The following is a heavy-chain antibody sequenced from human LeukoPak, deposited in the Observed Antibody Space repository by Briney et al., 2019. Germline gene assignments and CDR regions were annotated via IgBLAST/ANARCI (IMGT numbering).Heavy chain of an antibody. D-gene: IGHD2-21*01. CDR2: IIGRGTSA. J-gene: IGHJ6*02. CDR3: AKPNGNVVAVPMDV. CDR1: GFTFSAYA. V-gene: IGHV3-23*01. Sequence: GGSLRLSCAASGFTFSAYAMNWVRQAPGKGLEWVSSIIGRGTSAFYSASVKGRFTISRDNSKNTLYLQMNSLTAADTAIYYCAKPNGNVVAVPMDVWGRGTTVTVSS.